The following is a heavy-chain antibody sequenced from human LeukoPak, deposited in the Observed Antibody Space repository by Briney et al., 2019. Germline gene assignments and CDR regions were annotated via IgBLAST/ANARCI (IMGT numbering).Heavy chain of an antibody. Sequence: PGRSLRLSCAASGFTFDDYAMHWVRQAPGKGLEWVSGTSWNSGSIGYADSVKGRFTISRDNAKNSLYLQMNSLRAEDTALYYCAKASTVTKGDFDYWGQGTLVTVSS. CDR1: GFTFDDYA. D-gene: IGHD4-17*01. V-gene: IGHV3-9*01. J-gene: IGHJ4*02. CDR2: TSWNSGSI. CDR3: AKASTVTKGDFDY.